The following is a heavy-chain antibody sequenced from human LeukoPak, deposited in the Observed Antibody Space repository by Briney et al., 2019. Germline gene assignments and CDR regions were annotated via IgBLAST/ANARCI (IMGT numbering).Heavy chain of an antibody. Sequence: SETLSLTCAVYGGSFSGYYWSWIRQPPGKGLEWIGEINHSGSTNYNPSLKSRVTISVDTSKNHFSLKLSSLTAADTAVYYCARLDSSGHTGYWGQGTLVTVSS. J-gene: IGHJ4*02. V-gene: IGHV4-34*01. CDR2: INHSGST. D-gene: IGHD6-19*01. CDR3: ARLDSSGHTGY. CDR1: GGSFSGYY.